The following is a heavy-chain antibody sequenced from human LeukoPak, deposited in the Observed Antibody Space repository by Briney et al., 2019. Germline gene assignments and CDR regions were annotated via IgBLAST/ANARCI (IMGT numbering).Heavy chain of an antibody. CDR3: ARDQGTHYYGSGSYYSGGY. CDR2: ISAYNGNT. D-gene: IGHD3-10*01. Sequence: ASVKVSCKASGYTFTSYGISWVRQAPGQGLEWMGWISAYNGNTNCAQKLQGRVTMTTDTSTSTAYMELRSLRSDDTAVYYCARDQGTHYYGSGSYYSGGYWGQGTLVTVSS. J-gene: IGHJ4*02. CDR1: GYTFTSYG. V-gene: IGHV1-18*01.